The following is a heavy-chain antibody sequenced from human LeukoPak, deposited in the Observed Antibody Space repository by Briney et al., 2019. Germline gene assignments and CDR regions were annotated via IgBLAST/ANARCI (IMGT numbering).Heavy chain of an antibody. D-gene: IGHD1-26*01. Sequence: GGSLRLSCAASGFTFSDFWMHWVRQAPGKGLEWVSTVVGSGSGTYYADSVKGRFTISRDNSKNTLFLQMNSLRAEDTAVYYCAKGPSGSYSFDYWGQGTLVTVSS. V-gene: IGHV3-23*01. J-gene: IGHJ4*02. CDR1: GFTFSDFW. CDR3: AKGPSGSYSFDY. CDR2: VVGSGSGT.